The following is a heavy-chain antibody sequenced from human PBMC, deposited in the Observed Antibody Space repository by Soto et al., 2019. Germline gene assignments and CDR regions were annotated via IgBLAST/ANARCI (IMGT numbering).Heavy chain of an antibody. D-gene: IGHD3-16*01. CDR3: AKGRLRFPSLRGNAVDF. J-gene: IGHJ3*01. Sequence: QVQLVESGGGVVQPGRSLRLSCAASGFTFSTFGMHWVRQAPGKGLEWVAIISYDGSKKYYADSVKGRFTISRDNSKNTLSLQMNSLRPEDTAGYYCAKGRLRFPSLRGNAVDFWGQGTMVTVSS. CDR1: GFTFSTFG. CDR2: ISYDGSKK. V-gene: IGHV3-30*18.